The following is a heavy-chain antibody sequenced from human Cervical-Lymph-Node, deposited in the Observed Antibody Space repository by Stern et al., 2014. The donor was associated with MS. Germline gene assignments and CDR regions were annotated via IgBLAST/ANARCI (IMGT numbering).Heavy chain of an antibody. D-gene: IGHD2-15*01. CDR1: AFSFNDFF. V-gene: IGHV3-11*01. CDR3: ARDGGRYSYRAFDY. Sequence: QVQLVQSGGGLVKPGGSLRLSCTASAFSFNDFFMGWVRQAPGKGLEWISYISNSGDTMDYIDSVKGRFTISRDNAKNSLYLQMNSLRPEDTAVYFCARDGGRYSYRAFDYLGQGTLVTVSS. CDR2: ISNSGDTM. J-gene: IGHJ4*02.